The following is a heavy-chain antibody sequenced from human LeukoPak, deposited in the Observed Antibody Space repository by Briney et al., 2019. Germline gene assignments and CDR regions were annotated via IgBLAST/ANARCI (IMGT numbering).Heavy chain of an antibody. CDR1: GYIFTSYW. CDR3: ARTNYYYGSGSYYNDYGMDV. Sequence: GESLKISCKGSGYIFTSYWIGWVRQMPGKGLGWMGIIYPGDSDTRYSPSFQGQVTISADKSISTAYLQWSSLKASDTAMYYCARTNYYYGSGSYYNDYGMDVWGKGTTVTVSS. CDR2: IYPGDSDT. J-gene: IGHJ6*04. D-gene: IGHD3-10*01. V-gene: IGHV5-51*01.